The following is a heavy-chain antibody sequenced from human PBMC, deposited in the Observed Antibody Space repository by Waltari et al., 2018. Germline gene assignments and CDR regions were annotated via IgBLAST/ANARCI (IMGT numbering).Heavy chain of an antibody. CDR2: IDSSGST. D-gene: IGHD4-4*01. CDR3: ARHIGLGITVKLYYFDH. CDR1: GDSGSRNGYF. V-gene: IGHV4-39*01. Sequence: QLQLQESGPGLVKPSETLLLTCSGAGDSGSRNGYFWGWIRQPPGQGLEWVGSIDSSGSTSYSSSLKSRVKLSIDKSKNQLSLRLSSVTAADTSVYYCARHIGLGITVKLYYFDHWGQGALVSVSS. J-gene: IGHJ4*02.